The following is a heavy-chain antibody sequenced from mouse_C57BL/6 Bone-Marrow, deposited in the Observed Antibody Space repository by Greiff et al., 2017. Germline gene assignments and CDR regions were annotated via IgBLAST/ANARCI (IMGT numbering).Heavy chain of an antibody. D-gene: IGHD1-1*01. J-gene: IGHJ3*01. CDR3: ARYYGSSSWFAY. CDR1: GVDFSRYW. CDR2: INPDSSTI. Sequence: GVDFSRYWMSWVRRAPGKGLEWIGEINPDSSTINYAPSLKDKFIISRDNAKNTLYLQMSKVRSEDTALYYCARYYGSSSWFAYWGQGTLVTVSA. V-gene: IGHV4-1*01.